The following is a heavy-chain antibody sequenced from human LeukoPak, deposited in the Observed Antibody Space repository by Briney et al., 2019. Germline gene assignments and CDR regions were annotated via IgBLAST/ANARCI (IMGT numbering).Heavy chain of an antibody. D-gene: IGHD3-10*01. CDR3: AGDGEFGTH. J-gene: IGHJ4*02. CDR2: IYYSGST. CDR1: GGSISSYY. V-gene: IGHV4-59*08. Sequence: SETLSLTCTVSGGSISSYYWSWIRQPPGKGLEWIGYIYYSGSTNYNPSLKSRVTISVDTSKNQFSLKLSSVTAADTAVYYCAGDGEFGTHWGQGTLVTVSS.